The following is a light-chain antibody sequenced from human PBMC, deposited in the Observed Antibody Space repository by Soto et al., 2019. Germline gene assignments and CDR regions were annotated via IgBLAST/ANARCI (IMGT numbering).Light chain of an antibody. CDR1: QSIGNW. J-gene: IGKJ1*01. Sequence: DVQMTQTPSSLSASVGDRVILTCRASQSIGNWLAWYQQKPGKAPKLLIYKASSLESGVPTRFSGSGSGTEFTLTISSLQPDAFATYYCQHYNSYSEAFGQGTKVDIK. CDR3: QHYNSYSEA. V-gene: IGKV1-5*03. CDR2: KAS.